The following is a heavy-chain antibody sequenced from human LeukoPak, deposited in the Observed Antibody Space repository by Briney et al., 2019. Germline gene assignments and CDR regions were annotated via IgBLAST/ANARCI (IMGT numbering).Heavy chain of an antibody. CDR3: ARIRDGYNDAYDI. CDR1: GYTFTGYY. J-gene: IGHJ3*02. Sequence: GASVKVSCKASGYTFTGYYMHWVRQAPGQGLEWMGLINPSAGNTNYAQRFQGRVTMTRSTSTSTVYMELSSLRSEDTAVYYCARIRDGYNDAYDIWGQGTMVTVPS. CDR2: INPSAGNT. V-gene: IGHV1-46*01. D-gene: IGHD5-24*01.